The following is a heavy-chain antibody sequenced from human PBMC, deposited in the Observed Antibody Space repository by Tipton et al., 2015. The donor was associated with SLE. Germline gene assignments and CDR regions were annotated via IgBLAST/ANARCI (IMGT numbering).Heavy chain of an antibody. J-gene: IGHJ4*02. Sequence: SLRLSCAASGFTFSSYEMNWFRQAPGQGLEWISHISISGDSIYYANFVLGPFTISRDNAKNSLFLHMSSLRAEDTATYYCAREDWDRGVDYWGQGTLVTVSS. V-gene: IGHV3-48*03. CDR1: GFTFSSYE. D-gene: IGHD1/OR15-1a*01. CDR2: ISISGDSI. CDR3: AREDWDRGVDY.